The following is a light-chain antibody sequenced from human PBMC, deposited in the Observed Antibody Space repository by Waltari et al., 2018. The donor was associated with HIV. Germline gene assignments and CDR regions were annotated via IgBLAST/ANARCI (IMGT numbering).Light chain of an antibody. CDR2: DVN. V-gene: IGLV2-11*01. Sequence: QSALTQPPSVSGSPGQSVTISCTGTTSDVGAYNFVSWYQQHPGKAPKVLIEDVNKRSSGVPDRVSGSKSGNTSSLTISGLQAEDEADYYCCSYAGSYTRVFGGGTKLTVL. CDR1: TSDVGAYNF. J-gene: IGLJ3*02. CDR3: CSYAGSYTRV.